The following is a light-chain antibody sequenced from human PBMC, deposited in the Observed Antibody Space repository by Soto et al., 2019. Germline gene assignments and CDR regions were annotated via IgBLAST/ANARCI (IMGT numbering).Light chain of an antibody. CDR2: GAS. CDR1: QSVTTN. Sequence: EVVMTQSPATLSVSPGERATLSCRASQSVTTNMAWYQQKPGQAPRLLIYGASTRATGIPARFSGSGYGTDFTLTVSSLQSEDFAVYYCQQYNNWPPWTFGQGTKVDI. V-gene: IGKV3-15*01. J-gene: IGKJ1*01. CDR3: QQYNNWPPWT.